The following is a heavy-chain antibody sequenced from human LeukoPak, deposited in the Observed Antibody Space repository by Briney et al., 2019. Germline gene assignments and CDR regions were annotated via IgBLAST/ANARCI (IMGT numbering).Heavy chain of an antibody. Sequence: SETLSLTCTVSGDSISSSTYYRGWIRQPPGKGLEWIGSIYYSGSTYYNPSLKSRITISVDTSKNQFSLKLSSVTAADTAVYYCARLVVGATTRFSWYFDYWGQGTLVTVSS. CDR2: IYYSGST. V-gene: IGHV4-39*01. D-gene: IGHD1-26*01. J-gene: IGHJ4*02. CDR1: GDSISSSTYY. CDR3: ARLVVGATTRFSWYFDY.